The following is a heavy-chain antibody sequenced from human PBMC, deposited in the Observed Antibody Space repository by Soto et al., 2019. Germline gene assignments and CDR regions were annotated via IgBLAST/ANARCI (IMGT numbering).Heavy chain of an antibody. V-gene: IGHV3-53*01. CDR2: IYGGGTT. Sequence: EVQLVESGGGLIQPGGSLRLSCAASGFAVSSKYMTWVRQAPGKGLEWVSVIYGGGTTYYADSVKGRFTISRDTSKNTLYLQVNSLRAEDTAVYYCVQITGWPGFDFWGQGTLVPVSS. J-gene: IGHJ4*02. CDR3: VQITGWPGFDF. D-gene: IGHD6-19*01. CDR1: GFAVSSKY.